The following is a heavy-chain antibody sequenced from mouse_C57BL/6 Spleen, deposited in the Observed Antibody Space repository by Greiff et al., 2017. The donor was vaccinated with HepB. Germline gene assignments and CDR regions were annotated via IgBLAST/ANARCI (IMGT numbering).Heavy chain of an antibody. CDR3: ALYYGSSWFAY. V-gene: IGHV3-6*01. Sequence: ESGPGLVKPSQSLSLTCSVTGYSITSGYYWNWIRQFPGNKLEWMGYISYDGSNNYNPSLKNRISITRDTSKNQFFLKLNSVTTEDTATYYCALYYGSSWFAYWGQGTLVTVSA. D-gene: IGHD1-1*01. CDR1: GYSITSGYY. CDR2: ISYDGSN. J-gene: IGHJ3*01.